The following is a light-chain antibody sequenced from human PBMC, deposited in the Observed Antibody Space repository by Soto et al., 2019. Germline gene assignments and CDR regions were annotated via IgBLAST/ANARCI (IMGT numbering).Light chain of an antibody. CDR3: TSYTSSNTYV. V-gene: IGLV2-14*01. Sequence: QSVLTQPASVSGSPGQSITISCTGTSSDVGGYNYVSWYQQHPGKAPKLMIYDVSNRPSGISNRFSRSKSGITASLTISGLLPEDEADYFCTSYTSSNTYVFGTGTKVTVL. J-gene: IGLJ1*01. CDR1: SSDVGGYNY. CDR2: DVS.